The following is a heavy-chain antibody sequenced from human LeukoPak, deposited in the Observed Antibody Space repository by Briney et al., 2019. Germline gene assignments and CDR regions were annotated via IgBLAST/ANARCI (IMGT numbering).Heavy chain of an antibody. CDR2: IIPIFGTA. Sequence: AASVKVSCKASGGTFSSYAISWVRQAPGQGLEWMGGIIPIFGTANYAQKFQGRVTITADESTSTAYMELSSLRSEDTAVYYCAKLGIAAADYWGQGTLVTVSS. V-gene: IGHV1-69*01. CDR3: AKLGIAAADY. CDR1: GGTFSSYA. J-gene: IGHJ4*02. D-gene: IGHD6-13*01.